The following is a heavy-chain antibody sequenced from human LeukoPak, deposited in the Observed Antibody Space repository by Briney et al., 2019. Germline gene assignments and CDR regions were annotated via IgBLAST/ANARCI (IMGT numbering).Heavy chain of an antibody. CDR2: ISYDGSNK. V-gene: IGHV3-30*18. Sequence: SGGSLRLSCAASGFTFSSYGMHWVRQAPGKGLEWVAVISYDGSNKYYADSVKGRFTISRDDSKNTLYLQMNSLRAEDTAVYYCAKDQNVRFLEWLPDYWGQGTLVTVSS. CDR3: AKDQNVRFLEWLPDY. J-gene: IGHJ4*02. D-gene: IGHD3-3*01. CDR1: GFTFSSYG.